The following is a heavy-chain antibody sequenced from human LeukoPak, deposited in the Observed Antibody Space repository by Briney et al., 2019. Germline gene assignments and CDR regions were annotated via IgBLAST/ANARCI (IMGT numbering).Heavy chain of an antibody. CDR1: GGSFSGYY. V-gene: IGHV4-34*01. CDR3: ARRSLGYGGYGSNWFDP. D-gene: IGHD5-12*01. CDR2: INHSGST. Sequence: SETLSLTCAVYGGSFSGYYWSWIRQPPGKGLEWIGEINHSGSTNYNPSLKSRVTISVDTSKYQFSLKLSSVTAADTAVYYCARRSLGYGGYGSNWFDPWGQGTLVTVSS. J-gene: IGHJ5*02.